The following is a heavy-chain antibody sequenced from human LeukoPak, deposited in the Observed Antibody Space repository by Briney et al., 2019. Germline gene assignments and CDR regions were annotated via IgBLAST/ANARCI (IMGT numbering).Heavy chain of an antibody. V-gene: IGHV3-7*01. Sequence: GGSLRLSCAASGFTFSSYSMSWVRQAPGKGLEWVANIKQDGSEKYYVDSVKGRFTISRDNAKNSLYLQMNSLRAEDTAVYYCARVRTTVTTNWFDPWGQGTLVTVSS. CDR1: GFTFSSYS. J-gene: IGHJ5*02. CDR3: ARVRTTVTTNWFDP. CDR2: IKQDGSEK. D-gene: IGHD4-11*01.